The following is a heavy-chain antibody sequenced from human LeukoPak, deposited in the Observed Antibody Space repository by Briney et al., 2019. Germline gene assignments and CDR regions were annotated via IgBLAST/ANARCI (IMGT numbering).Heavy chain of an antibody. V-gene: IGHV3-21*01. CDR3: ARHQQLTYYGMDV. Sequence: GGSLRLSCAASGFTFSSYSMNWVRQAPGKGLEWVSSISSSSSYIYYADSVKGRFTISRDNAKNSLYLQMNSLRAEDTAVYYCARHQQLTYYGMDVWGQGTTVTVSS. CDR2: ISSSSSYI. D-gene: IGHD6-13*01. J-gene: IGHJ6*02. CDR1: GFTFSSYS.